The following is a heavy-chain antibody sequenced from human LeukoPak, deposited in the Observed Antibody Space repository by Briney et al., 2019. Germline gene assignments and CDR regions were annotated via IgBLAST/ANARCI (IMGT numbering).Heavy chain of an antibody. CDR2: INHSGNS. V-gene: IGHV4-34*01. D-gene: IGHD3-10*02. J-gene: IGHJ3*02. CDR1: GGSFSAYY. Sequence: RTSETLSLTCAVYGGSFSAYYWSWIRQPPGKGLEWIGEINHSGNSNYNPSLKSRVTISVDTSKNQFSLKLSSVTAADTAVYYCARDMFGGILGAFDIWGQGTMVTVSS. CDR3: ARDMFGGILGAFDI.